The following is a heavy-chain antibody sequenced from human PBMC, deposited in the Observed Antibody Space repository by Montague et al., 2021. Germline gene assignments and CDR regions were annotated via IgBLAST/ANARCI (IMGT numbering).Heavy chain of an antibody. D-gene: IGHD6-19*01. CDR3: ARVHTSGWSGDY. V-gene: IGHV3-48*02. CDR2: ISSTSTNI. Sequence: SRRLSLSASGFTFSLYSIHWVRQAPGKGLEWISYISSTSTNIYYADSVRGRFTVSRDNAKNSVSLQMNSLRDEDTAVYFCARVHTSGWSGDYWGQGTLVTVSS. CDR1: GFTFSLYS. J-gene: IGHJ4*02.